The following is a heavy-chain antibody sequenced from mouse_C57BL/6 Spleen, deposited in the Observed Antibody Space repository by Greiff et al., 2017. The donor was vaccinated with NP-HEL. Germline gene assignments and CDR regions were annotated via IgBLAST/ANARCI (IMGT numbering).Heavy chain of an antibody. CDR3: AGVSSGSLYCAMDY. V-gene: IGHV1-61*01. J-gene: IGHJ4*01. Sequence: QVHVKQPGAELVRPGSSVKLSCKASGYTFTSYWMDWVKQRPGQGLEWIGNIYPSDSDTHYNQKFKDKATLTADKSSSTAYMQLSSLTSEDSAVYYCAGVSSGSLYCAMDYWGQGTSVTVSS. CDR1: GYTFTSYW. D-gene: IGHD3-2*02. CDR2: IYPSDSDT.